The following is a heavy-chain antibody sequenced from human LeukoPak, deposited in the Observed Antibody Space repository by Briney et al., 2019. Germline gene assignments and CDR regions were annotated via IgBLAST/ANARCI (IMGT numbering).Heavy chain of an antibody. D-gene: IGHD3-10*01. CDR3: ARDHVLDY. CDR2: ISYDGTKK. J-gene: IGHJ4*02. Sequence: PGGSLRLSCAASGFTFSSYGMHWVRQAPGKGLEWVAVISYDGTKKYYADSVTGRFTTSRDNSKNTLYLQMNSLRAEDTAVYYCARDHVLDYWGQGTLVTVSS. V-gene: IGHV3-30*03. CDR1: GFTFSSYG.